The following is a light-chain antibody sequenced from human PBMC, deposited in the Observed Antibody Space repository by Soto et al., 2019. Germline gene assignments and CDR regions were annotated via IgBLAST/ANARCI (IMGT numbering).Light chain of an antibody. V-gene: IGKV1-39*01. CDR1: QSISTF. CDR2: AAS. CDR3: QQSYTTPQSWT. Sequence: DIQMTQSPSSLSASVGDRVTITCRASQSISTFLNWYQQKPGKAPKLLIYAASTLQSAVPSGFSGSGSGTDFALTISSLQPEDFATYFCQQSYTTPQSWTFGQGTKVEIK. J-gene: IGKJ1*01.